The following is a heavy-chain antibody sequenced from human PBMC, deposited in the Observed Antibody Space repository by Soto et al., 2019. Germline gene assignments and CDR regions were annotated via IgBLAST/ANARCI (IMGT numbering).Heavy chain of an antibody. CDR2: IYWDDDK. Sequence: QITLKESGPTLVNPTQTLTLTCTISGFSLTTNAVGVGWIRQPPGKALEWLALIYWDDDKRFSPSLKSRLTINKDTAKDQVVLTMTNMDPVDTATDYCAHRRLSSFGFWCQGTLVTVSS. V-gene: IGHV2-5*02. CDR3: AHRRLSSFGF. J-gene: IGHJ4*02. CDR1: GFSLTTNAVG.